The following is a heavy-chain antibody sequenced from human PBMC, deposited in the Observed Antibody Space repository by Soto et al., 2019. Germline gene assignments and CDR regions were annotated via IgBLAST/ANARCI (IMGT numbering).Heavy chain of an antibody. CDR1: GYTFTSNR. CDR2: VNPNSGGT. D-gene: IGHD1-1*01. CDR3: AREPATAKPEGVDF. J-gene: IGHJ4*02. V-gene: IGHV1-2*02. Sequence: ASVKVSCKASGYTFTSNRIGWVRQAPGQGLEWMGWVNPNSGGTKYAPKFQGGVTMTRDTSITTAYMELSRLRSGDTAVYYCAREPATAKPEGVDFWGQGTLVTVSS.